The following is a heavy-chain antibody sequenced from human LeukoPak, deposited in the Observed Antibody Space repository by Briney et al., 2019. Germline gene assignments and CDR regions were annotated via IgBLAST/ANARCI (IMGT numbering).Heavy chain of an antibody. CDR1: GGSISSGGYS. J-gene: IGHJ4*02. Sequence: SQTLSLTCAVPGGSISSGGYSWSWIRQPPGKGLEWIGYIYHSGSTYYNPSLKSRVTISVDRSKNQFSLKLSSVTAADTAVYYCARTLGYCSGGSCYSAFDYWGQGTLVTVSS. CDR2: IYHSGST. CDR3: ARTLGYCSGGSCYSAFDY. V-gene: IGHV4-30-2*01. D-gene: IGHD2-15*01.